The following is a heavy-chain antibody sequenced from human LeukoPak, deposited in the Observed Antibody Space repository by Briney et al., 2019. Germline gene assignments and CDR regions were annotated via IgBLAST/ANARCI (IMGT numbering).Heavy chain of an antibody. Sequence: GGSLRLSCAASGFAFDAYAMHWVRQAPGKGLGWGSGISWYSGGIGYADSVKGRFTISRDNAKNSLYLQMNSLRAEDMALYYCAKDIAYDSSGYYYVGGFDYWGQGTLVAVSS. V-gene: IGHV3-9*03. CDR1: GFAFDAYA. CDR2: ISWYSGGI. J-gene: IGHJ4*02. CDR3: AKDIAYDSSGYYYVGGFDY. D-gene: IGHD3-22*01.